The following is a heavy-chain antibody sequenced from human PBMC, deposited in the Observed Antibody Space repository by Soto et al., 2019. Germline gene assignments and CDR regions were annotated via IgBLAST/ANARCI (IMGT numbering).Heavy chain of an antibody. CDR3: ARGIPSIYYYGMDV. CDR1: GGSISSYY. V-gene: IGHV4-59*01. J-gene: IGHJ6*02. D-gene: IGHD3-10*01. CDR2: IYYSGST. Sequence: QVQLQESGPGLVKPSETLSLTCTVSGGSISSYYWSWIRQPPGKGLEWIGYIYYSGSTNYNPSLKGRVTISVDTSKNQFSLKLSSVTAADTAVYYCARGIPSIYYYGMDVWGQGTTVTVSS.